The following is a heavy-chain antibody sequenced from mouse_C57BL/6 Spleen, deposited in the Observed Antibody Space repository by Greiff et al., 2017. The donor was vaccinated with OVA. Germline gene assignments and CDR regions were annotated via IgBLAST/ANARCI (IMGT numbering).Heavy chain of an antibody. D-gene: IGHD1-1*01. V-gene: IGHV8-12*01. CDR1: GFSLSTSGLG. CDR2: ISWDDDK. CDR3: GRRGYCGSSSFAY. Sequence: QVTLQVSGPGILQSSQTLSLTCSFSGFSLSTSGLGVSWIRQPPGKGLEWLSHISWDDDKRYNPSLKSRLTISKDTSRNQVFLKSTSVDTADTATYYCGRRGYCGSSSFAYWGQGTLVTVSA. J-gene: IGHJ3*01.